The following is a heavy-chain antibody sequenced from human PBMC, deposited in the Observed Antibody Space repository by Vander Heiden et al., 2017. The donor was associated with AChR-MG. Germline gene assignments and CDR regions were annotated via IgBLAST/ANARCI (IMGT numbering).Heavy chain of an antibody. CDR2: ISSSSSYI. Sequence: ELQLVDSGRGLVKPGGSLRLSCASSGCTFSGYSMNWVRQAPGKGLEWVSCISSSSSYIYYADSVKGRFTISRDNAKNSLYLQMNSLRAEDTAVYYCARDGSSSWRSYYFDYWGQGTLVTVSS. V-gene: IGHV3-21*01. J-gene: IGHJ4*02. D-gene: IGHD6-13*01. CDR1: GCTFSGYS. CDR3: ARDGSSSWRSYYFDY.